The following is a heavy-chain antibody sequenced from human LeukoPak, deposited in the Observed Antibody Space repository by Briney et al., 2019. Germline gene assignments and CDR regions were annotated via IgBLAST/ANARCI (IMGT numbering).Heavy chain of an antibody. CDR2: ISAYNGNT. CDR1: GYTFTSYS. V-gene: IGHV1-18*01. Sequence: ASVKVSCKASGYTFTSYSISWVRQAPGQGLEWMGWISAYNGNTNHAQKLQGRVTMTTDTSTSTAYMELRSLRSDDTAVYYCARDLITIFGVVIISYYYGMDVWGQGTTVTVSS. CDR3: ARDLITIFGVVIISYYYGMDV. D-gene: IGHD3-3*01. J-gene: IGHJ6*02.